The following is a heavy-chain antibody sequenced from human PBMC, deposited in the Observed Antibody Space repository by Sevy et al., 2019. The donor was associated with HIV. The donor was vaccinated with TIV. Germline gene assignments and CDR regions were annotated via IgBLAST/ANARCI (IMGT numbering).Heavy chain of an antibody. Sequence: ASVKVSCKVSGYTLTKLSMHWVRQAPGKGLEWMGSFDPEDGETIHAQRFQGRLSMTEDTSTETAYMELSSLSSEDTAVYYCATTKDYYDNSGDPFDYWVHGSLVTVSS. CDR2: FDPEDGET. J-gene: IGHJ4*01. CDR1: GYTLTKLS. D-gene: IGHD3-22*01. V-gene: IGHV1-24*01. CDR3: ATTKDYYDNSGDPFDY.